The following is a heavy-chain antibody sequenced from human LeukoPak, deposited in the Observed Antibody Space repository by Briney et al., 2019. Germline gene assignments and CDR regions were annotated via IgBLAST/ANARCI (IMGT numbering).Heavy chain of an antibody. CDR2: ISWDGGST. J-gene: IGHJ5*02. V-gene: IGHV3-43D*03. CDR3: ARDLIMVRGARYRPYKWFDP. D-gene: IGHD3-10*01. Sequence: GGSLRLSCAASGFTFDDYAMHWVRQAPGKGLEWVSLISWDGGSTYYADSVKGRFTISRDNSKNSLYLQMNSLRAEDTAIYYCARDLIMVRGARYRPYKWFDPWGQGTLVTVSS. CDR1: GFTFDDYA.